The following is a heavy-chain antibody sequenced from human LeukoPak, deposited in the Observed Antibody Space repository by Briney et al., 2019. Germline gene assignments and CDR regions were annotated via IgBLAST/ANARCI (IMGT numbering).Heavy chain of an antibody. Sequence: GGSLRLSCAASGFTFSSYDMHWVRQATGKGLEWVSAIGTAGDTYYPGSVKGRFTISRENAKNSLYLQMNNLRADDTAMYYCTRDLTGTTWSENDYWGQGTLVTISS. CDR3: TRDLTGTTWSENDY. CDR2: IGTAGDT. J-gene: IGHJ4*02. V-gene: IGHV3-13*04. D-gene: IGHD6-13*01. CDR1: GFTFSSYD.